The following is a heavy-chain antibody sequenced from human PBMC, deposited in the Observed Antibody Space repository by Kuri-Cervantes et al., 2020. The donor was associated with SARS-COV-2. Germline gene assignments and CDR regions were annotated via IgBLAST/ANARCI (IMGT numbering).Heavy chain of an antibody. Sequence: GESLKISCAASGFTFSGSAMHWVRQASGKGLEWVGRIRSKANSYATAYAASVKGRFTISRDDSKNTLYLQMNSLRAEDTAVYYCAKDLVSGITIFGVVIAAAAFDIWGQGTMVTVSS. D-gene: IGHD3-3*01. V-gene: IGHV3-73*01. CDR1: GFTFSGSA. CDR2: IRSKANSYAT. J-gene: IGHJ3*02. CDR3: AKDLVSGITIFGVVIAAAAFDI.